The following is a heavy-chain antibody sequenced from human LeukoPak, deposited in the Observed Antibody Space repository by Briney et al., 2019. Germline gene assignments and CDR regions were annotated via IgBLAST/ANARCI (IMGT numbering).Heavy chain of an antibody. J-gene: IGHJ4*02. Sequence: PSETLSLTCTVSGGSISSSSYYWDWIRQPPGKGLEWIGSIYYSGSTYYNPSLKSRVTISVATSKNQFSLNLTSVTAADTAVYYCARDLAVTTQLDYWGQGTLVTVSS. CDR1: GGSISSSSYY. CDR2: IYYSGST. D-gene: IGHD4-17*01. CDR3: ARDLAVTTQLDY. V-gene: IGHV4-39*02.